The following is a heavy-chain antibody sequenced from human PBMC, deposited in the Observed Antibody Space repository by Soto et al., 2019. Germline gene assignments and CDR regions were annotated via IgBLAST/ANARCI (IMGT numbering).Heavy chain of an antibody. Sequence: GGSLRLSCAASGFTFSDYYMSWIRQAPGKGLEWVSYISSSGSTIYYADSVKGRFTISRDNAKNSLYLQMNSLRAEDTAVYYCARDQAAGRVKFDYWGQGTLVTVSS. V-gene: IGHV3-11*01. CDR2: ISSSGSTI. CDR3: ARDQAAGRVKFDY. D-gene: IGHD6-13*01. CDR1: GFTFSDYY. J-gene: IGHJ4*02.